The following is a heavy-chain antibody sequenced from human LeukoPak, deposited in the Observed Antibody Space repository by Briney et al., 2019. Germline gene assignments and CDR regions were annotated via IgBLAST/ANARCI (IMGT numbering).Heavy chain of an antibody. D-gene: IGHD3-3*01. V-gene: IGHV3-7*01. CDR3: AREFWDRISDSWSGYHSN. Sequence: GGSLRLSCEDSGFTFSSDYMAWFRQAPGKGLEWVANIKEDGSKIYYVDSVKGRFTISRDNAKNSLYLQMNNLRAEDTAVYYCAREFWDRISDSWSGYHSNWGRGTLVSVSS. J-gene: IGHJ4*02. CDR2: IKEDGSKI. CDR1: GFTFSSDY.